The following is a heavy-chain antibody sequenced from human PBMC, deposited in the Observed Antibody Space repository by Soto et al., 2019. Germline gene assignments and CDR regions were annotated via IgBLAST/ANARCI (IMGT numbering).Heavy chain of an antibody. V-gene: IGHV2-26*01. CDR1: GLSITDSEMG. Sequence: QVTLKESGPVLVKPTETLTLRCTVSGLSITDSEMGVSWIRQPPGQPLEWLAHIDSSGEKSYRTFLKRRLAISKYTSKSQIVLTMTNMDPADTATYYCARRHLAVAVSPWFDPWGQGIPVTVSS. D-gene: IGHD6-19*01. CDR3: ARRHLAVAVSPWFDP. J-gene: IGHJ5*02. CDR2: IDSSGEK.